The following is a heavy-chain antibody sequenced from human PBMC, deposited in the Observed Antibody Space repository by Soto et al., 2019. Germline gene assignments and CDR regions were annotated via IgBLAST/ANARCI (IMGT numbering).Heavy chain of an antibody. D-gene: IGHD6-19*01. CDR3: ARGPTGWYGYDY. CDR2: IKSDGSTT. J-gene: IGHJ4*02. Sequence: EVQLVESGGGLVQPGGSLRLSCAASGFTFSSSWMHWVRQHPGKGLVWVSRIKSDGSTTNYADSVKGRFTISRDNAKNTLYLQMNNLRAEDTGVYYCARGPTGWYGYDYWGQGTLVTVSS. V-gene: IGHV3-74*01. CDR1: GFTFSSSW.